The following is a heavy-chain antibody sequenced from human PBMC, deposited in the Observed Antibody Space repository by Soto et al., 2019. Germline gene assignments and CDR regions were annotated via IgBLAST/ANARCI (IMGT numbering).Heavy chain of an antibody. J-gene: IGHJ5*02. CDR2: IIPIFGTA. CDR1: GGTFSSYA. D-gene: IGHD2-15*01. V-gene: IGHV1-69*06. Sequence: QVQLVQSGAEVKKPGSSVKVSCKASGGTFSSYAISWVRQAPGQGLEWMGGIIPIFGTANYAQKFQGRVTITADKSTSTAYMELSSLRSEDTAVYYCARSPVNYCSGGSCYPGWFDPWGQGTLDTVSS. CDR3: ARSPVNYCSGGSCYPGWFDP.